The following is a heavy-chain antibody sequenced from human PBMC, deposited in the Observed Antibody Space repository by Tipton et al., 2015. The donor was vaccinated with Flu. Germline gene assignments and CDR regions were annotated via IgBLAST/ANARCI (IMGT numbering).Heavy chain of an antibody. CDR3: ARERRGGWPFYDAFDF. CDR1: GDSIGSDYF. CDR2: IHRSGNA. Sequence: GLVKPSETLSVTCSVSGDSIGSDYFWGWIRQPPGKGLEWIGNIHRSGNAYHNPSLKSRVTISVDSSKNQFSLRLSSVTAADTAVYYCARERRGGWPFYDAFDFWGQGTTVTVSS. V-gene: IGHV4-38-2*02. J-gene: IGHJ3*01. D-gene: IGHD6-19*01.